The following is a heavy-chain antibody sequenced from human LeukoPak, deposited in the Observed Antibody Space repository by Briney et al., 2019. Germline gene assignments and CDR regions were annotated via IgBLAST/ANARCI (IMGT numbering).Heavy chain of an antibody. J-gene: IGHJ3*02. CDR3: ARDFAVKQWLDSGPYDAFDI. V-gene: IGHV1-46*01. Sequence: GASVKVSCKASGYTFTSYYMHWVRQAPGQGLEWMGIINSSGGSTSYAQKFQGRVTMTRDTSTSTVYMELSSLRPEDTAVYYCARDFAVKQWLDSGPYDAFDIWGQGTMVTVSS. CDR1: GYTFTSYY. D-gene: IGHD6-19*01. CDR2: INSSGGST.